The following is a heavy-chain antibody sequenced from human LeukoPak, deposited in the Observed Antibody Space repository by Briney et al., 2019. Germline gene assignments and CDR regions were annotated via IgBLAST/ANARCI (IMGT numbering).Heavy chain of an antibody. Sequence: ASVKVSCKASGYTFTSYYMHWVRQAPGQGLEWMGIINPSGGSTSYAQRFQGRVTMTRDTSTSTVYMELSSLRSEDTAVYYCARVGSLCSSTSCCDVWGQGTLVTVSS. CDR1: GYTFTSYY. J-gene: IGHJ4*02. CDR2: INPSGGST. D-gene: IGHD2-2*01. CDR3: ARVGSLCSSTSCCDV. V-gene: IGHV1-46*01.